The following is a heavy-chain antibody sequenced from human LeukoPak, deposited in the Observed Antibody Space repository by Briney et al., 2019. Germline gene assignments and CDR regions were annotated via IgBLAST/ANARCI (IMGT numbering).Heavy chain of an antibody. D-gene: IGHD3-10*01. CDR1: GFTFSSHV. Sequence: PGGSLRLSCAASGFTFSSHVMSWVRQAPGKGLEWVSAISGSGGSTYYADSVKGRFTISRDNSKNTLYLQMNSLRAEDTAVYYCANEGISLDNWFDPWGQGTLVTVSS. V-gene: IGHV3-23*01. CDR2: ISGSGGST. CDR3: ANEGISLDNWFDP. J-gene: IGHJ5*02.